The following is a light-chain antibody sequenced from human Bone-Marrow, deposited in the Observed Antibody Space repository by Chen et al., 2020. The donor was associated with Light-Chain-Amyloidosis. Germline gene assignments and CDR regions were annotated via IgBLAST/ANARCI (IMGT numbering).Light chain of an antibody. V-gene: IGLV2-14*01. CDR3: SSYTSISTP. CDR2: DVS. CDR1: TSDAADFNS. J-gene: IGLJ1*01. Sequence: QSALTQPASVSGSPGQSITISCTGATSDAADFNSVSWYQQHPGKAPKLMLYDVSNRPSGVSDRFSGSKSGNTASLTISGLQAEDEAGYYRSSYTSISTPFGTGTKVTVL.